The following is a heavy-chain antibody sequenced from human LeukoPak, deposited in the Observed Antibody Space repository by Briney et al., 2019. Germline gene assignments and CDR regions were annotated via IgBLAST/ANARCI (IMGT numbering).Heavy chain of an antibody. J-gene: IGHJ3*02. CDR1: GFTVSSNY. V-gene: IGHV4-39*01. D-gene: IGHD3-3*01. CDR2: IYYSGST. Sequence: GSLRLSCAASGFTVSSNYMSWVRQPPGKGLEWIGSIYYSGSTYYNPSLKSRVTISVDTSKNQFSLRLSSVTAADTAVYYCARRLYQLSRYAFDIWGQGTMVTVSS. CDR3: ARRLYQLSRYAFDI.